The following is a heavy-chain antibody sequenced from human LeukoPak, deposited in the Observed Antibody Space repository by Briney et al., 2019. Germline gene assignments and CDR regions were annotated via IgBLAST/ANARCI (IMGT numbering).Heavy chain of an antibody. CDR1: GFTFSSYA. CDR3: ARGWKTAQQQLVRLPQSDYYYGMDV. V-gene: IGHV3-23*01. D-gene: IGHD6-13*01. J-gene: IGHJ6*02. Sequence: TGGSLRLSCAASGFTFSSYAMSWVRQAPGKGLEWVSAISGSGGSTYYADSVKGRFTISRDNSKNTLYLQMNSLRAEDTAVYYCARGWKTAQQQLVRLPQSDYYYGMDVWGQGTTVTVSS. CDR2: ISGSGGST.